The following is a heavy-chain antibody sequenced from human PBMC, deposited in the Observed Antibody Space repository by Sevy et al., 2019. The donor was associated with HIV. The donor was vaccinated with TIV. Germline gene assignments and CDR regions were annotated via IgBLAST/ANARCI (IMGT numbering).Heavy chain of an antibody. CDR1: GGSFSGYY. CDR3: ARHCTGSSCSHAFDI. V-gene: IGHV4-34*01. Sequence: SETLSLTCAVYGGSFSGYYWSWIRQPPGKGLEWIGEINHSGGTNYNPSLKSRVTILVDTSKNQFSLKLNSVTAADTAVYYCARHCTGSSCSHAFDIWGQGTMVTVSS. J-gene: IGHJ3*02. D-gene: IGHD2-15*01. CDR2: INHSGGT.